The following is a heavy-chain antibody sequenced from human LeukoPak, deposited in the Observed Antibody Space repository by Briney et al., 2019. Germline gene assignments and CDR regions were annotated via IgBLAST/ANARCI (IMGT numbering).Heavy chain of an antibody. CDR3: AKAAPYSGYDTFFDY. D-gene: IGHD5-12*01. J-gene: IGHJ4*02. CDR1: GFTFSSYG. Sequence: GGSLRLPCAASGFTFSSYGMHWVRQAPGKGLEWVAVISYDGSNKYYADSVKGRFTISRDNSKNSLYLQMNSLRTEDTALYYCAKAAPYSGYDTFFDYWGQGTLVTVSS. V-gene: IGHV3-30*18. CDR2: ISYDGSNK.